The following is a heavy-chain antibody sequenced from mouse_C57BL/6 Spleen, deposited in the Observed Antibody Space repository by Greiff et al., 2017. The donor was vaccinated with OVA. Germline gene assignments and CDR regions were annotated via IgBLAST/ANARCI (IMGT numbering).Heavy chain of an antibody. Sequence: QVQLKQPGAELVRPGTSVKLSCKASGYTFTSYWMHWVKQRPGQGLEWIGVIDPSDSYTNYNQKFKGKATLTVDTSSSTAYMQLSSLTSEDSAVYYCARVYDYHWYFDVWGTGTTVTVSS. CDR1: GYTFTSYW. CDR2: IDPSDSYT. V-gene: IGHV1-59*01. D-gene: IGHD2-4*01. CDR3: ARVYDYHWYFDV. J-gene: IGHJ1*03.